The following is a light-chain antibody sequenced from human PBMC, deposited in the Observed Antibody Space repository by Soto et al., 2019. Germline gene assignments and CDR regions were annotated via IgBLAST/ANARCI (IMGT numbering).Light chain of an antibody. J-gene: IGKJ4*01. CDR3: QQRLSWPLLT. CDR1: KSVSSY. Sequence: EIVVTQSPATLSLSPGDTSTLSCRASKSVSSYLTWYQQKPGQAPRLLIYDASNRATGIPARFSGSGSGTDFALTNSSLEPEEFALYSCQQRLSWPLLTFGGGTKVEIK. CDR2: DAS. V-gene: IGKV3-11*01.